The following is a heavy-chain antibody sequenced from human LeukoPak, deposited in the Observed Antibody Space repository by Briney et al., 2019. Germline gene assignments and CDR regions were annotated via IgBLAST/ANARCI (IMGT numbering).Heavy chain of an antibody. CDR3: ARQRGSGWPNWFDP. CDR1: GGSISSGDYY. Sequence: SETLSLTCTVSGGSISSGDYYWSWIRQPPGKGLEWIGYIYYSGSTNYNPSLKSRVTISVDTSKNQFSLKLSSVTAADTAVYYCARQRGSGWPNWFDPWGQGTLVTVSS. V-gene: IGHV4-61*08. J-gene: IGHJ5*02. CDR2: IYYSGST. D-gene: IGHD6-19*01.